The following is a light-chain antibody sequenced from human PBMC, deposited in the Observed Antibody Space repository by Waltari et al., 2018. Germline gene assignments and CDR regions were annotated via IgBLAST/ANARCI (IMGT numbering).Light chain of an antibody. V-gene: IGLV2-23*02. CDR3: CSFADSSASWV. CDR2: DVN. Sequence: QSALTQPASVSGTPGQSITISCTRTSSEVGTYDLVPWYHQPPGKAPKLMIHDVNKRPSGVSPRFSGSKSCNTASLTISGLQAEDEADYYCCSFADSSASWVFGGGTKLTVL. CDR1: SSEVGTYDL. J-gene: IGLJ3*02.